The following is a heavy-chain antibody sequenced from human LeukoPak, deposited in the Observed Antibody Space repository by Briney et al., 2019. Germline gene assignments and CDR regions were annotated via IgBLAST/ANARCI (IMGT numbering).Heavy chain of an antibody. CDR3: ARDLWFGELLYYFDY. CDR2: ISYDGSNK. Sequence: PGGSLRLSCAASGFTFSSYAMHWLRQAPGKGLEWVAVISYDGSNKYYAHSVKGRFTISRDNSKNTLYLQMNSPRAEDTAVYYCARDLWFGELLYYFDYWGQGTLVTVSS. J-gene: IGHJ4*02. V-gene: IGHV3-30*04. D-gene: IGHD3-10*01. CDR1: GFTFSSYA.